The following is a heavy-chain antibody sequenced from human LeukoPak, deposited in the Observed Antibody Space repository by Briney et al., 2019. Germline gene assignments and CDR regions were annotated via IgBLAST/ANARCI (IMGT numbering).Heavy chain of an antibody. CDR3: ASLDRY. Sequence: SETLPLTCTVSGASFNGYFWDWIRQPPGKGLEWIGSIYYSASTSYNPPLKSPVTISVDTSKNQFSLKLSSVTAADTAVYYCASLDRYWGQGTLVTVSS. V-gene: IGHV4-39*01. CDR1: GASFNGYF. CDR2: IYYSAST. J-gene: IGHJ4*02. D-gene: IGHD1-14*01.